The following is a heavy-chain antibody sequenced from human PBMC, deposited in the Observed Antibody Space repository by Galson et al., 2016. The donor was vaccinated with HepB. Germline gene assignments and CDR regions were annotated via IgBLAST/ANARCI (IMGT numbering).Heavy chain of an antibody. D-gene: IGHD3-16*01. CDR2: VSSNGVST. CDR1: GFRFSGHV. J-gene: IGHJ6*04. CDR3: AREMSPRDYWSRYIMLPLDG. V-gene: IGHV3-64*01. Sequence: SLRLSCAASGFRFSGHVMHWVRQAPGRGLEHVASVSSNGVSTLYGNSVKGRFTISRDNSKSTLLLEMGSLRPEDTAVYYCAREMSPRDYWSRYIMLPLDGGGTGTTVTVSS.